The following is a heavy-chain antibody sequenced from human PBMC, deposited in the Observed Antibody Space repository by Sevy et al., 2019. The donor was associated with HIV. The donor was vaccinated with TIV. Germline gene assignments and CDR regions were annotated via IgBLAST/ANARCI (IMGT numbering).Heavy chain of an antibody. CDR2: TSWNSGSI. CDR1: GFTFDDYA. V-gene: IGHV3-9*01. CDR3: AKIGVAGTIRAGPEDYFDY. D-gene: IGHD6-19*01. J-gene: IGHJ4*02. Sequence: GGSLRLSCAASGFTFDDYAMHWVRQAPGKGLEWVSVTSWNSGSIGYADSVKGRFTISRDNAKNSLYLQMNSLGAEDTAFYYCAKIGVAGTIRAGPEDYFDYWGQGTLVTVSS.